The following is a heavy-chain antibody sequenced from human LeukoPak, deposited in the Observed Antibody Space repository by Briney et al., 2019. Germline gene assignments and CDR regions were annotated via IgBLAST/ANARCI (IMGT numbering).Heavy chain of an antibody. D-gene: IGHD3-22*01. Sequence: PSETLSLTCTVSGGSISSSSYYWGWIRQPPGKGLEWIGSIYYSGSTYYNPSLKSRVTISVDTSKNQFSLKLSSVTAADTAVYYCARVRPRRITMIVVVRDAFDIWGQGTMVTVSS. CDR2: IYYSGST. V-gene: IGHV4-39*07. CDR1: GGSISSSSYY. CDR3: ARVRPRRITMIVVVRDAFDI. J-gene: IGHJ3*02.